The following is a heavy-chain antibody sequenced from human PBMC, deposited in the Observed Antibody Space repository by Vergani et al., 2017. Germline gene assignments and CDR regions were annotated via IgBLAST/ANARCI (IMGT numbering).Heavy chain of an antibody. J-gene: IGHJ6*02. Sequence: QVQLVQSGAEVKKPGASVKVSCKTSGYTFTNYGISWVRQAPGQGLEWMGWISAYNGDTKYAQKLQGRVTMTRDTSTSTGYMELSSLRSEDTAVYYCARKPNMGDYGMDVWGQGTTVTVSS. CDR1: GYTFTNYG. CDR2: ISAYNGDT. V-gene: IGHV1-18*01. CDR3: ARKPNMGDYGMDV. D-gene: IGHD1-26*01.